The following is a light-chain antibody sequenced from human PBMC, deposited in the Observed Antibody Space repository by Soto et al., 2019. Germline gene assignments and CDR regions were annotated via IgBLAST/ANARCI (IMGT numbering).Light chain of an antibody. V-gene: IGLV2-14*01. CDR2: EVS. Sequence: QSALTQPASVSGSPGQSITISCTGTSSGVGGYNYVSWYQQHPGKAPKLIIYEVSNRPSGVSNRFSGSKSGNTASLTISGLQAEDEADYYCSSYTRSSTLVFGTGTKLTVL. J-gene: IGLJ1*01. CDR1: SSGVGGYNY. CDR3: SSYTRSSTLV.